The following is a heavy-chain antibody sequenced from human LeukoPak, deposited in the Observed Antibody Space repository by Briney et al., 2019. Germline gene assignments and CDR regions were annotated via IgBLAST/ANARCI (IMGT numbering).Heavy chain of an antibody. CDR1: GGTFSSYA. V-gene: IGHV1-69*13. CDR3: ARDARLGYDILTGYHFDY. D-gene: IGHD3-9*01. CDR2: IIPIFGTP. J-gene: IGHJ4*02. Sequence: SVKVSCKASGGTFSSYAISWVRQAPGQGLEWMGGIIPIFGTPNYAQKFQGRVTITADESTSTAYMELSSLRSEDTAVYYCARDARLGYDILTGYHFDYWGQGTLVTVSS.